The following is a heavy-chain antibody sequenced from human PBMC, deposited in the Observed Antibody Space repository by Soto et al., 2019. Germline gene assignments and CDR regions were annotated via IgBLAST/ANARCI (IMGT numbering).Heavy chain of an antibody. J-gene: IGHJ6*03. Sequence: QLQLQESGPGLVKPSETLSLTCTVSGGSISSSSYYWGWIRQPPGKGLEWIGSIYYSGSTYYNPSLKRRVTISVDTSKNQSSLKLSSVTAADTAVYYCARHLILGIRDYYYMDVWGKGTTVTVSS. V-gene: IGHV4-39*01. CDR2: IYYSGST. D-gene: IGHD7-27*01. CDR3: ARHLILGIRDYYYMDV. CDR1: GGSISSSSYY.